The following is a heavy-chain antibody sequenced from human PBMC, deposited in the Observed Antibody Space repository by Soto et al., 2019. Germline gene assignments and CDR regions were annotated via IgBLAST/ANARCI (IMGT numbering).Heavy chain of an antibody. CDR3: GSLPVGAYFAYFQH. CDR2: IFPGDSDT. J-gene: IGHJ1*01. D-gene: IGHD1-26*01. Sequence: PGESLKISCKASGYSFTSQWIGWVRQRPGKGLEWVGIIFPGDSDTRISPSFQGQVTMSADKSISTAYLQWTSLKASDTAMYYCGSLPVGAYFAYFQHWGQGTVVTVSS. V-gene: IGHV5-51*01. CDR1: GYSFTSQW.